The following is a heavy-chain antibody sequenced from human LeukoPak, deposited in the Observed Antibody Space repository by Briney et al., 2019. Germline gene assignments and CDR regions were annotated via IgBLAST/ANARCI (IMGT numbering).Heavy chain of an antibody. J-gene: IGHJ4*02. Sequence: SETLSLTCAVYGGSFSGYYWSWVRQPPGKGLEWIGEINHSGSTNYNPSLRSRVTISIDTSKNQFSLRLSYVTTADTAVYYCARARAYYTLDSWGQGTLVTVSS. CDR2: INHSGST. D-gene: IGHD3-3*01. V-gene: IGHV4-34*01. CDR1: GGSFSGYY. CDR3: ARARAYYTLDS.